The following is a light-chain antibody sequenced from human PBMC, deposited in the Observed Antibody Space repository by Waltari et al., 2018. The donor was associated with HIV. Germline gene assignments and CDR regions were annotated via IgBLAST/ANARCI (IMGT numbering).Light chain of an antibody. Sequence: QSALTQPRSVSGSPGQSVTISCTGTSSAVGAHNYVSWYQQHPGKAPKLMIYDVNKRPSGVPDRFSGSKSGNTASLNISGLQAEDESDYYCCSYAGIWGVFGTGTKVTVL. CDR3: CSYAGIWGV. CDR2: DVN. V-gene: IGLV2-11*01. CDR1: SSAVGAHNY. J-gene: IGLJ1*01.